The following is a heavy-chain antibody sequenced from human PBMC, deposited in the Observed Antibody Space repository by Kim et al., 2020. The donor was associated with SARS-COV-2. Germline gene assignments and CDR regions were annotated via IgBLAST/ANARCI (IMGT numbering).Heavy chain of an antibody. D-gene: IGHD4-17*01. V-gene: IGHV3-30*03. Sequence: GGSLRLSCVASGFTFVTYGMHWVRQAPGKGLEWVALISYNGANKYYIDSVKGRFTVSRDNSGNTLFLQMDSLKPEDTAVYYCARDVEGYGDYDWYNYAMDVWGQGSKVSVSS. J-gene: IGHJ6*02. CDR3: ARDVEGYGDYDWYNYAMDV. CDR1: GFTFVTYG. CDR2: ISYNGANK.